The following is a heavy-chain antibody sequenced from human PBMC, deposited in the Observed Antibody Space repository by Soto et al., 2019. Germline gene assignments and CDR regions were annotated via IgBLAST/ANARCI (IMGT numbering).Heavy chain of an antibody. CDR3: ARDGYRSPVAGYFDY. CDR1: GGSISGYF. V-gene: IGHV4-59*01. J-gene: IGHJ4*02. D-gene: IGHD6-19*01. CDR2: ISYSGST. Sequence: KPSETLSLTCTVSGGSISGYFWSWIRQPPGKGLEWIGYISYSGSTKYNPSLESRVTISVDTSKNQFSLKLTSVTAADTAVYYCARDGYRSPVAGYFDYWGQGALVTVSS.